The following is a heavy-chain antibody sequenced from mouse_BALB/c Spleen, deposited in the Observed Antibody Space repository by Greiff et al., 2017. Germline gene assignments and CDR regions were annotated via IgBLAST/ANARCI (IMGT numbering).Heavy chain of an antibody. CDR2: ISYDGSN. D-gene: IGHD2-4*01. V-gene: IGHV3-6*02. Sequence: EVKLQESGPDLVKPSQSLSLTCSVTGYSITSGYYWNWIRQFPGNKLEWMGYISYDGSNNYNPSLKNRISITRDTSKNQFFLKLNSVTTEDTATYYCARGYDYDDAMDYWGQGTSVTVSS. CDR1: GYSITSGYY. J-gene: IGHJ4*01. CDR3: ARGYDYDDAMDY.